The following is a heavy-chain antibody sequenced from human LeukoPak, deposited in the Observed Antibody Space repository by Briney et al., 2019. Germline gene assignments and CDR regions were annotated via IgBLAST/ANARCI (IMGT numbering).Heavy chain of an antibody. CDR3: ARGRLGYSSAPLGY. CDR1: GGSISSSSYY. V-gene: IGHV4-39*07. J-gene: IGHJ4*02. Sequence: NTSETLSLTCTVSGGSISSSSYYWGWIRQPPGKGLEWIGEINHSGSTNYNPSLKSRVTISVDTSKNQFSLKLSSVTAADTAVHYCARGRLGYSSAPLGYWGQGTLVTVSS. D-gene: IGHD6-19*01. CDR2: INHSGST.